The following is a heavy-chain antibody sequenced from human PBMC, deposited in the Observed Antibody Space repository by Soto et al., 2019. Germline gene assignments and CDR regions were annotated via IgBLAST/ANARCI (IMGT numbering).Heavy chain of an antibody. D-gene: IGHD1-26*01. CDR1: GFTFSSYA. J-gene: IGHJ3*02. CDR2: ISYDGSNK. Sequence: GVSLRLSCAASGFTFSSYAMHWVRQAPGKGLEWVAVISYDGSNKYYADSVKGRFTISRDNSKNTLYLQMNSLRAEDTAVYYCAREFFDSGSYGAFDIWGQGTMVTVSS. CDR3: AREFFDSGSYGAFDI. V-gene: IGHV3-30-3*01.